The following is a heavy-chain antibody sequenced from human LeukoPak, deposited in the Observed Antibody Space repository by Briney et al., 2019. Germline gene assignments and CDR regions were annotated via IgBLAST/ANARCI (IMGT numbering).Heavy chain of an antibody. D-gene: IGHD3-22*01. J-gene: IGHJ3*02. Sequence: EPGPTLVKPTQTITLTCTFAGFSPRTTGVNVGWIRQPPARALECLAPPFWNGDRLYRRPLRSRLTLTTYTPKNQLVLTMTNLYPVDAATYYCPHTQYAFDSGGVDDAFGIWGQGTMVTVSS. CDR3: PHTQYAFDSGGVDDAFGI. CDR1: GFSPRTTGVN. V-gene: IGHV2-5*01. CDR2: PFWNGDR.